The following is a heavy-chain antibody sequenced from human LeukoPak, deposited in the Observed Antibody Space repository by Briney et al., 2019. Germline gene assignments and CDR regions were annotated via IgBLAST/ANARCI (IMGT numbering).Heavy chain of an antibody. CDR1: GGTFSSYA. CDR3: ASPYCSGGSCYSEDYYYYMDV. Sequence: ASVKVSCKASGGTFSSYAISWVRQAPGQGLEWMGGIIPIFGTANYAQKFQGRVTITADKSTSTAYMELSSLRSEDTAVYYCASPYCSGGSCYSEDYYYYMDVWGKGTTVTVSS. CDR2: IIPIFGTA. J-gene: IGHJ6*03. D-gene: IGHD2-15*01. V-gene: IGHV1-69*06.